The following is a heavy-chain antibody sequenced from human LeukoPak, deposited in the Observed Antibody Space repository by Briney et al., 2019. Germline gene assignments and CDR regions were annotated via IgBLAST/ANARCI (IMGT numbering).Heavy chain of an antibody. CDR3: ANSFDSSSWYNWFDP. V-gene: IGHV3-30-3*01. Sequence: AGGSLRLSCAASGFTFSSYAMHWVRQAPGKGLEWVAVISYDGSNKYYADSVKGRFTISRDNSKNTLYLQMNSLRAEDTAVYYCANSFDSSSWYNWFDPWGQGTLVTVSS. CDR2: ISYDGSNK. J-gene: IGHJ5*02. CDR1: GFTFSSYA. D-gene: IGHD6-13*01.